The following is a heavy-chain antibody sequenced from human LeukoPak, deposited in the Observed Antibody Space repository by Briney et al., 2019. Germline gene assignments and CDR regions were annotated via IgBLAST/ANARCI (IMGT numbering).Heavy chain of an antibody. CDR2: IKQDGSEK. CDR3: ARGPQGYCSGGSCYHYYYYGMDV. Sequence: PGGSLRLSCAASGFTFSSYWMSWVRQAPGKGLEWVANIKQDGSEKYYVDSVKGRFTISRDNAKNSLYLQMNSLRAEDTAVYYCARGPQGYCSGGSCYHYYYYGMDVWGQGTTVTVSS. V-gene: IGHV3-7*03. J-gene: IGHJ6*02. CDR1: GFTFSSYW. D-gene: IGHD2-15*01.